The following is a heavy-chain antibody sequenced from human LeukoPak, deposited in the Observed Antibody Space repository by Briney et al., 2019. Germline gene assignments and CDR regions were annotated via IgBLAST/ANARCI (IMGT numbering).Heavy chain of an antibody. J-gene: IGHJ4*02. V-gene: IGHV3-23*01. CDR2: ISNSGATT. CDR3: AKGNPPAGCSGISCHRSTFDY. Sequence: PGGSLRLSCAAPGFTFSSYWMSWVRQAPGKGLEWVSVISNSGATTYYADSVKGRFTISRDNSKNTLYLQMNSLRADDTAVYYCAKGNPPAGCSGISCHRSTFDYRGQGTLVTVSS. CDR1: GFTFSSYW. D-gene: IGHD2-15*01.